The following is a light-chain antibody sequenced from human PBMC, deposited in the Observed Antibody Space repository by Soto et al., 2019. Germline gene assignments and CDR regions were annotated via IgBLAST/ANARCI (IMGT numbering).Light chain of an antibody. CDR1: SSDVGAYKY. CDR2: DVT. CDR3: NSFTTTSAYV. J-gene: IGLJ1*01. Sequence: QSVLTQPASVSGSPGQSITISCTGTSSDVGAYKYVSWYQQHPGKAPKLMIYDVTNRPSGVSNRFSGSKSGNTASLTISGPQAEDEADYYCNSFTTTSAYVFGSGTKVTVL. V-gene: IGLV2-14*03.